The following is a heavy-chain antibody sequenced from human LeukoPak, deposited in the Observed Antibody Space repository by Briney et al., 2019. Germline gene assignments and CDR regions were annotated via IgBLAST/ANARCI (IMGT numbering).Heavy chain of an antibody. Sequence: PGGSLRLSCAASGFTFSSYAMSWVRQAPGKGLEWASAISGSGGSTYYADSVKGRFTISRDNSKNTLYLQMNSLRAEDTAVYYCAKGGLKLRQWLPLDYWGQGTLVTVSS. CDR1: GFTFSSYA. CDR2: ISGSGGST. D-gene: IGHD6-19*01. CDR3: AKGGLKLRQWLPLDY. V-gene: IGHV3-23*01. J-gene: IGHJ4*02.